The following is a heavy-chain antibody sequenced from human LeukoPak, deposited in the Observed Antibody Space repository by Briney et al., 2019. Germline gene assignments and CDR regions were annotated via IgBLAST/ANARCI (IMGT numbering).Heavy chain of an antibody. D-gene: IGHD1-26*01. J-gene: IGHJ4*02. CDR2: IYYTGRT. V-gene: IGHV4-59*01. CDR1: GGSITSYY. Sequence: PSETLSLTCNVSGGSITSYYWSWIRQPPGKGLEWIGDIYYTGRTDYNSSHKSLVTISVDTSRSQFSLKLSSVTTADTAVYYCARAPPRGVGPTHFDYWGQGILVPVSS. CDR3: ARAPPRGVGPTHFDY.